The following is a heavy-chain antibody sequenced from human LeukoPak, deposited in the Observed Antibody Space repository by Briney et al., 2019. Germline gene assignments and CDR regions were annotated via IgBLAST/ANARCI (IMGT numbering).Heavy chain of an antibody. D-gene: IGHD3-22*01. J-gene: IGHJ4*02. CDR2: ISSSSDTI. CDR1: GFTFSSYS. Sequence: PGGSLRLSCAASGFTFSSYSMNWVRQAPGKGLEWVSYISSSSDTIYYADSVKGRLTVSRDNAKNSLYLQMNSLRAEDTAVYYCASPVSYDSSGPDYWGQGTLVTVSS. CDR3: ASPVSYDSSGPDY. V-gene: IGHV3-48*01.